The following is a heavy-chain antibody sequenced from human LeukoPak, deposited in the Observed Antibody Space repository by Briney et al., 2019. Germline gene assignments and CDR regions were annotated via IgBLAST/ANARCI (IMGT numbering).Heavy chain of an antibody. Sequence: GGSLRLSCAASGFTFSIYWMSWVRQAPGKGLEWVANIKQDGSEEYYVDSVKGRFTISRDNAKNSLYLQMNSLRADDTAVYYCARDHGSGSFDDYWGQGTLVTVSS. D-gene: IGHD3-10*01. CDR1: GFTFSIYW. CDR3: ARDHGSGSFDDY. CDR2: IKQDGSEE. V-gene: IGHV3-7*01. J-gene: IGHJ4*02.